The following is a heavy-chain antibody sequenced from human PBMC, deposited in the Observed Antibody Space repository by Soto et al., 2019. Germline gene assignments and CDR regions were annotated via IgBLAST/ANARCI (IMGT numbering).Heavy chain of an antibody. Sequence: SETLSLTCSASGADINTYSWTWIRQPAGKGLEWIGRIYTSASINYNPSLKGRVTLSVDTSTNQVSLRLASVTAADTAIYSCARDREAGYNFFYGMDVWGQGTTVTVSS. D-gene: IGHD6-19*01. J-gene: IGHJ6*02. CDR2: IYTSASI. CDR3: ARDREAGYNFFYGMDV. V-gene: IGHV4-4*07. CDR1: GADINTYS.